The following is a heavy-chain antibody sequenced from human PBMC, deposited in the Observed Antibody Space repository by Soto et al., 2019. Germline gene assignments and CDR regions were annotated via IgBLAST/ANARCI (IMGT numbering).Heavy chain of an antibody. D-gene: IGHD3-10*01. V-gene: IGHV3-53*01. J-gene: IGHJ6*02. CDR3: AREKSTMIRGVRYGMGV. CDR1: GFTVATNY. Sequence: EVQLVEPGGGLIQPGGSLRLPCDASGFTVATNYMSWVRQAPGKGLEWVSLINSAGTPYYADSVNGRFTVSRDTSKNTLYLQMSSLRVDDTAVYFCAREKSTMIRGVRYGMGVWGQGTTVTVSS. CDR2: INSAGTP.